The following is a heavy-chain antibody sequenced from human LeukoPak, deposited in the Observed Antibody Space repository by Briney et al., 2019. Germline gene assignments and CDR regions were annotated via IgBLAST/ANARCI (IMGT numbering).Heavy chain of an antibody. V-gene: IGHV4-38-2*02. D-gene: IGHD3-22*01. CDR2: IYYSGST. CDR1: GYSISSGYY. J-gene: IGHJ4*02. Sequence: SETLSLTCTVSGYSISSGYYWGWIRQPPGKGLEWIGSIYYSGSTYYNPSLKSRVTISVDTSKNQFSLKLSSVTAADTAVYYCARHSSGYYPQEFDYWGQGTLVTVSS. CDR3: ARHSSGYYPQEFDY.